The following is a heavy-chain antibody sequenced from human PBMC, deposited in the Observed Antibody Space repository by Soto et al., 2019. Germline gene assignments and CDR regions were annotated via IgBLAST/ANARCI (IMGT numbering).Heavy chain of an antibody. J-gene: IGHJ5*02. Sequence: EVQLLESGGGLVQPGGSLRLSCAASGFTFSNSGMSWVRQAPGKGLEWVAGISGGAGTTYYAESVKGRFTISRDNSKNTLHLQMNSLRAEDTAVYYCASLGWNIPPFGSWGKGTLVTVSS. CDR1: GFTFSNSG. CDR2: ISGGAGTT. D-gene: IGHD1-1*01. CDR3: ASLGWNIPPFGS. V-gene: IGHV3-23*01.